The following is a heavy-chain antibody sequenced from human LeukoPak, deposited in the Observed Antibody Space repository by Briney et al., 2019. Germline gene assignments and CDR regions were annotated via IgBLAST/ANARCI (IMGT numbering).Heavy chain of an antibody. J-gene: IGHJ4*02. D-gene: IGHD2-21*02. Sequence: GGSLRLSCAASGFTFSSYGMHWVRQAPGKGLEWVAVIWYDGSNKYYADSVRGRFTISRDNSKNTLYLQMNSLRAEDTAVYYCAKWNCGGDCYYGYWGQGTPVTVSS. V-gene: IGHV3-33*06. CDR1: GFTFSSYG. CDR3: AKWNCGGDCYYGY. CDR2: IWYDGSNK.